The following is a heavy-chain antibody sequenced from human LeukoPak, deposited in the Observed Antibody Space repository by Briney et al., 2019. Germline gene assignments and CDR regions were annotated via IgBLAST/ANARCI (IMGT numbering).Heavy chain of an antibody. CDR2: IYYSGST. CDR1: GGSISSGDYY. CDR3: ARAPYPPDAFDI. Sequence: PSDTPSLTCTVSGGSISSGDYYWSWIRQPPGKGLEWIGYIYYSGSTYYNPSLKSRVTISVDTSKNQFSLKLSSVTAADTAVYYCARAPYPPDAFDIWGQGTMVTVSS. V-gene: IGHV4-30-4*02. J-gene: IGHJ3*02.